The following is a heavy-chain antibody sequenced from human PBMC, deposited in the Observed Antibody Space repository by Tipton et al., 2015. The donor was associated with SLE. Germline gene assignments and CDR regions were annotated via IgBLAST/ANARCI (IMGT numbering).Heavy chain of an antibody. J-gene: IGHJ4*02. D-gene: IGHD2-21*01. CDR2: IYYSGST. V-gene: IGHV4-59*01. CDR1: GDSISSSY. Sequence: TLSLTCNVSGDSISSSYWTWIRQPPGKGLEWIGYIYYSGSTNYNPSPKSRVTISLEMSQNQFSLKLTSVTAADTAVYYCARDHVGDYCSGDCYPSGLLDSWGQGTLVTVSS. CDR3: ARDHVGDYCSGDCYPSGLLDS.